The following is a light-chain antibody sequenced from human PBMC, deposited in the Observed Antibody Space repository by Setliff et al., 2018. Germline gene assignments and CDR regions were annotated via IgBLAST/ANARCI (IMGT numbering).Light chain of an antibody. CDR2: DVS. CDR3: CAYAGSRTYVI. J-gene: IGLJ2*01. V-gene: IGLV2-14*01. Sequence: QSVLTQPASVSGSPGQSITISCSGTSSDVGAYDLVSWYQQHPDKAPKLIIYDVSNRPSGVSHRFSGSKSGNTASLTISGLQADDEADYYCCAYAGSRTYVIFGGGTKVTVL. CDR1: SSDVGAYDL.